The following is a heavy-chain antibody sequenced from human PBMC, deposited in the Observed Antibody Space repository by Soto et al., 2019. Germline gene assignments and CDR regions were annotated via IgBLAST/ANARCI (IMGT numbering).Heavy chain of an antibody. CDR3: ARGGLIAAAGIHY. V-gene: IGHV1-18*04. Sequence: ASVKVSSRASGYTFTSSGISCVRQATGQGLEWMGWVSAYNGNANYAQKLQGRVTMTTDTSTSTAYMELRSLRSDDTAVYYCARGGLIAAAGIHYWGQGTLVTVSS. CDR2: VSAYNGNA. J-gene: IGHJ4*02. D-gene: IGHD6-13*01. CDR1: GYTFTSSG.